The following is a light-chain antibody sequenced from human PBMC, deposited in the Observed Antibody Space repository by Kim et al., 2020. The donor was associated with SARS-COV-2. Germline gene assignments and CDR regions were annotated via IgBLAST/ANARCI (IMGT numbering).Light chain of an antibody. J-gene: IGKJ2*01. V-gene: IGKV1-5*01. CDR3: QQYDDYYT. Sequence: DIQRTQSPSTLAASVGDRVTITCRASQSISSWLAWYQQKPGKAPRLLIYDASTLESGVPSRFSGSGSGTEFTLTITTLQPDDFAIYYCQQYDDYYTFGQGTQLEI. CDR2: DAS. CDR1: QSISSW.